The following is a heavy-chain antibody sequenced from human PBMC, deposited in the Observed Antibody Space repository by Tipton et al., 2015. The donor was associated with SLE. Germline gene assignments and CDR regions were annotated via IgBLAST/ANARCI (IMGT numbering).Heavy chain of an antibody. CDR1: GFDFSTYW. Sequence: SLRLSCAASGFDFSTYWMTWVRLAPGKGLEWVANIKDDGTEKYYLDSVWGRFTFSRDNAKNSLYLQMSSLRVEDTAVYYCARIKITGGGGEAFDIWGQGTMVTVSS. V-gene: IGHV3-7*01. CDR3: ARIKITGGGGEAFDI. J-gene: IGHJ3*02. CDR2: IKDDGTEK. D-gene: IGHD3-16*01.